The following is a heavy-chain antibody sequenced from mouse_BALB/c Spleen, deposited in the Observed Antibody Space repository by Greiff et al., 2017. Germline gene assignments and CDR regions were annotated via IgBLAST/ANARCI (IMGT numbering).Heavy chain of an antibody. Sequence: VQLQQSGAELMKPGASVKISCKATGYTFSSYWIEWVKQRPGHGLEWIGEILPGSGSTNYNEKFKGKATFTADTSSNTAYMQLSSLTSEDSAVYYCARRDYGNYLFAYWGQGTLVTVSA. D-gene: IGHD2-1*01. CDR3: ARRDYGNYLFAY. CDR2: ILPGSGST. CDR1: GYTFSSYW. J-gene: IGHJ3*01. V-gene: IGHV1-9*01.